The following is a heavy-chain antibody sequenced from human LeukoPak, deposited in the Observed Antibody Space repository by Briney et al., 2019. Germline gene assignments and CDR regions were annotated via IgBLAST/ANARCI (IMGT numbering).Heavy chain of an antibody. CDR1: GGSISSYY. V-gene: IGHV4-59*01. J-gene: IGHJ5*02. Sequence: SETLSLTCTVSGGSISSYYWSWIRQPPGKGLEWIGYIYYSGSTNYNPSLKSRVTISVDTSKNQFSLKLSSVTAADTAVYYCAREERYYGSGSYPGYNWFDPWGQGTLVTVSS. CDR2: IYYSGST. D-gene: IGHD3-10*01. CDR3: AREERYYGSGSYPGYNWFDP.